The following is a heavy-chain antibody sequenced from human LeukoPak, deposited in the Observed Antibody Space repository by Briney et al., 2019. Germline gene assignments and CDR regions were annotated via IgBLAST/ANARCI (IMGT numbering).Heavy chain of an antibody. Sequence: SETLSLTCTVSGGSISSSSYYWGWIRQPPGKGLEWIGSIYYSGSTYYNPSLKSRVTISVYTSKNHFALNLSSVTAADPAVFYCGRHGSSGYYDYVGGSYLYNWFDPWGQGTLVTVCS. CDR1: GGSISSSSYY. V-gene: IGHV4-39*01. J-gene: IGHJ5*02. D-gene: IGHD3-16*02. CDR2: IYYSGST. CDR3: GRHGSSGYYDYVGGSYLYNWFDP.